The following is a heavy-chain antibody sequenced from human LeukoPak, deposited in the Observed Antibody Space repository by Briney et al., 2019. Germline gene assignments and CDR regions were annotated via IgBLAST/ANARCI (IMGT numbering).Heavy chain of an antibody. CDR1: GFTFRTYA. J-gene: IGHJ5*02. V-gene: IGHV3-48*04. D-gene: IGHD1-1*01. CDR2: IGSSSSPI. CDR3: TRVAQSGPTGWFDP. Sequence: GGSLSLSCVASGFTFRTYAMNWVRQAPAKGLEWVSYIGSSSSPIYYADSVKGRFTFSRDNPGNVFYLQMDSPRAEDTAVYYCTRVAQSGPTGWFDPWGQGTLVTVSS.